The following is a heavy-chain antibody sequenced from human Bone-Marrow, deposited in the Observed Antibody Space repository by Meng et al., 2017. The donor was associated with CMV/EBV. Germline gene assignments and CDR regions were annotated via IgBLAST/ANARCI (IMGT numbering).Heavy chain of an antibody. CDR1: RLTFSSYA. Sequence: GESLKISCAVSRLTFSSYAMHWVRQAPGKGLEWVASISHGGTNKYYADSVKGRFAISRDDSENTLFLQLSSLGAEDTAVYYCAAEYQLLNTPYFEYWGLGTVVTFSS. CDR3: AAEYQLLNTPYFEY. V-gene: IGHV3-30*09. D-gene: IGHD1-1*01. CDR2: ISHGGTNK. J-gene: IGHJ4*02.